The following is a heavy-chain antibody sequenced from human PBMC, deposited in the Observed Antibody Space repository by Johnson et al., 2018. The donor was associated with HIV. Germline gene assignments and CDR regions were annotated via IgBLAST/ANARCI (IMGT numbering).Heavy chain of an antibody. CDR1: RFNFDDYA. D-gene: IGHD3-22*01. V-gene: IGHV3-9*01. CDR3: ARIRVAVITECCAFDM. Sequence: QLVESGGGLVQPGRSLRLSCAASRFNFDDYAMHWVRQAPGKGLVWVSGISWNSGSIGYADSVKGRFTISRDNAKNSLYLQMNSLRAEDTAVYLFARIRVAVITECCAFDMWGQGTMVTVS. J-gene: IGHJ3*02. CDR2: ISWNSGSI.